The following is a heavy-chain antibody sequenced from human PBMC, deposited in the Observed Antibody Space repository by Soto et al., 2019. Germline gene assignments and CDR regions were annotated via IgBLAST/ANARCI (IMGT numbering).Heavy chain of an antibody. Sequence: QVQLVESGGGVVQPGRSLRLSCAASGFTFSSYAMHWVRQAPGKGLEWVAVISYDGSNKYYADSVKGRFTISKDNSKNTLYLQMNTLRAEDTAVYYCASLTTLPYGDSQVNWFDPWGQGTLVTVSS. CDR3: ASLTTLPYGDSQVNWFDP. J-gene: IGHJ5*02. CDR2: ISYDGSNK. D-gene: IGHD4-17*01. V-gene: IGHV3-30-3*01. CDR1: GFTFSSYA.